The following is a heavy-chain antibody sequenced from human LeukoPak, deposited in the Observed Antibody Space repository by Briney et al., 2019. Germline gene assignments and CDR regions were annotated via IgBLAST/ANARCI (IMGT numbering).Heavy chain of an antibody. CDR2: IYYSGST. D-gene: IGHD4-11*01. Sequence: SQTLSLTCTVSGGSISSGGYYWSWIRQHPGKGLEWIGYIYYSGSTYYNPSLKSRVAISVDTSKNQFSLKLSSVTAADTAVYYCARDMTTVTYAFDIWGQGTMVTVSS. CDR3: ARDMTTVTYAFDI. J-gene: IGHJ3*02. CDR1: GGSISSGGYY. V-gene: IGHV4-31*03.